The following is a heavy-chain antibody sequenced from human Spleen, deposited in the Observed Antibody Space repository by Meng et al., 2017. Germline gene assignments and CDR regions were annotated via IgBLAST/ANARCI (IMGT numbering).Heavy chain of an antibody. CDR3: ARGLNWFDP. V-gene: IGHV4-39*07. J-gene: IGHJ5*02. CDR1: GGSISSVGYY. Sequence: QVHLPQSGPGLVTPSPTLSLTCTVSGGSISSVGYYWSWIRQHPGKGLEWIGSMYYRGSTYYNPSLKSRVTISVDTSKNQFSLKLSSVTAADTAVYYCARGLNWFDPWGQGTLVTVSS. CDR2: MYYRGST.